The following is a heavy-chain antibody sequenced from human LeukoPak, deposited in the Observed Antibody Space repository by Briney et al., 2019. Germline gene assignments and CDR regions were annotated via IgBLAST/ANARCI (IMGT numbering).Heavy chain of an antibody. CDR3: ARDPGYSYGYVSYYFDY. D-gene: IGHD5-18*01. V-gene: IGHV3-21*01. CDR2: MSSSSSYI. Sequence: PGGSLRLPCAASGFTFSSYIMNWVRQAPGKGLEWVSSMSSSSSYIYYADSVKGRFTISRDNAKNSLYLQMNSLRAEDTAVYYCARDPGYSYGYVSYYFDYWGQGTLVTVSS. CDR1: GFTFSSYI. J-gene: IGHJ4*02.